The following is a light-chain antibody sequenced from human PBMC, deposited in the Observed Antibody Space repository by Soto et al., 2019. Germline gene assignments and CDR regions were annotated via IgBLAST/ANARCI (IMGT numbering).Light chain of an antibody. J-gene: IGKJ2*01. CDR1: QGISSY. CDR3: QQLNSYLYT. V-gene: IGKV1-9*01. Sequence: DIQLTQSPSFLSASVGDRVTITCRASQGISSYLAWYQQKPGKAPKLLIYAASTLQSGVPSRFSGSGSGTAFTLPISSLQPEDFATYYCQQLNSYLYTFGQGTKLELK. CDR2: AAS.